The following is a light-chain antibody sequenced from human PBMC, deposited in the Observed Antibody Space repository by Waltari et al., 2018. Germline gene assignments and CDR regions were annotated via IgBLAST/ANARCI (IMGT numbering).Light chain of an antibody. V-gene: IGLV1-44*01. CDR1: SSNIVSKY. CDR3: AAWDDSLNGQHG. CDR2: STG. Sequence: QSVLTHPPSASGTPGQRVTISCSGPSSNIVSKYVNWYQQLPGTASKLVFYSTGALPAGVPVRFSCSKSGSTASLASSGPQSEDEAVYYFAAWDDSLNGQHGFGTGTKVTVL. J-gene: IGLJ1*01.